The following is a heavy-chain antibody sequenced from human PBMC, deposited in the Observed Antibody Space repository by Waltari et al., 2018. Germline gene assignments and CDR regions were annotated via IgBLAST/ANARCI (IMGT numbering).Heavy chain of an antibody. J-gene: IGHJ4*02. CDR1: GTSIAGSPFY. Sequence: QTQLQESGPGLVKASETVSLNCSVTGTSIAGSPFYWGWIRQPPGRGLGWHGTIYSSGRPTYNPSRKSGVTMAIHTTTNQFSLKLTSVTAADTAFYFCARFGPISPLEDWGQGTLITVSS. CDR2: IYSSGRP. CDR3: ARFGPISPLED. V-gene: IGHV4-39*01. D-gene: IGHD3-3*01.